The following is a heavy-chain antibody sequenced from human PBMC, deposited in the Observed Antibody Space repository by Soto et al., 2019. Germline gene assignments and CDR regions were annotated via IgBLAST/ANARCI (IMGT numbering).Heavy chain of an antibody. D-gene: IGHD2-21*02. CDR3: VTHLGSTAVATGIFDP. J-gene: IGHJ5*02. CDR1: VYSFTSNW. CDR2: IYPGDSDT. V-gene: IGHV5-51*01. Sequence: GESLKISCKASVYSFTSNWIGWVRQMSGKGLEWVGIIYPGDSDTAYSPSFQDHVSISVDKSISTAYLQWSSLKASDSAMYYCVTHLGSTAVATGIFDPWSQGPLVTVSA.